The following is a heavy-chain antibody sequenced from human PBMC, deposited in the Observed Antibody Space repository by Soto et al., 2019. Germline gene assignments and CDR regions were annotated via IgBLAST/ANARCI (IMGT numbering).Heavy chain of an antibody. J-gene: IGHJ6*02. D-gene: IGHD1-26*01. V-gene: IGHV3-30*18. CDR3: AKAKYSGSYHYYGMDV. CDR1: GFNFSSYG. CDR2: ISYDGSNK. Sequence: QVQLVESRGGVVQPGRSLRLSCVASGFNFSSYGMHWVRQAPGKGLKWVAVISYDGSNKYYADSVKGRFSISRDNSKNTLYLQMNSLRAEDTAVYYCAKAKYSGSYHYYGMDVWGQGTTVTVSS.